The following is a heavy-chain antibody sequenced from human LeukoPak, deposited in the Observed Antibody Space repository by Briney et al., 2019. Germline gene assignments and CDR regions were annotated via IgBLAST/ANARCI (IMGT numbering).Heavy chain of an antibody. J-gene: IGHJ4*02. CDR3: AKDPTHYRVWDDYDSTVLSY. CDR2: ISRSGTNI. CDR1: GFTLSDYN. D-gene: IGHD3-22*01. V-gene: IGHV3-11*04. Sequence: GGSLRLSCAASGFTLSDYNMSWIRQAPGQGLEWVSYISRSGTNIYYADSVRGRFTISRDNAKNSLYLQMNSLRAADTAVYYCAKDPTHYRVWDDYDSTVLSYWGQGTLVTVSS.